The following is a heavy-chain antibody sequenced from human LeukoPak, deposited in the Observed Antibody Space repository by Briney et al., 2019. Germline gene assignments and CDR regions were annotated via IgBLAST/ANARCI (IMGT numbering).Heavy chain of an antibody. J-gene: IGHJ3*02. D-gene: IGHD6-13*01. CDR1: GYTFTSYY. CDR2: INPSGGST. Sequence: ASVKVSCKASGYTFTSYYMHWVRQAPGQGLEWMGIINPSGGSTSYAQKFQGRVTMTRDMSTSTVYMELSSLRSEDTAVYYCARVGIAAAWYLFHDAFDIWGQGTMGTVSS. V-gene: IGHV1-46*01. CDR3: ARVGIAAAWYLFHDAFDI.